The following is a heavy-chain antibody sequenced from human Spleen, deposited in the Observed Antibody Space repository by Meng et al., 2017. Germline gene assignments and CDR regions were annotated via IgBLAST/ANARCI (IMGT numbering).Heavy chain of an antibody. Sequence: GESLKISCAASGFVFDDFGMTWVRQAPGKGLEWVSGINWNGGRAGYADSVMGRFTISRDNAKKSLYLQMNSLRAEDTAIYYCARTYYFDYWGQGTLVTVSS. J-gene: IGHJ4*02. CDR3: ARTYYFDY. V-gene: IGHV3-20*04. CDR1: GFVFDDFG. CDR2: INWNGGRA.